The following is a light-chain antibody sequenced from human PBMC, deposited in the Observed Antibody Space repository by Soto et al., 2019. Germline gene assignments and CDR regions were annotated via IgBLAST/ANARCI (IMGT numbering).Light chain of an antibody. V-gene: IGLV2-14*03. CDR3: SSYTSSSTYV. J-gene: IGLJ1*01. CDR1: SSDVAGYNY. Sequence: QSALTQPASVSGSPGQSITISCTGTSSDVAGYNYVSCYQHYPGEAPKLMIYDVHNRPSGVSKRFSGSKSGNTAALTISALQAEDEADYYCSSYTSSSTYVFGTGTKVTVL. CDR2: DVH.